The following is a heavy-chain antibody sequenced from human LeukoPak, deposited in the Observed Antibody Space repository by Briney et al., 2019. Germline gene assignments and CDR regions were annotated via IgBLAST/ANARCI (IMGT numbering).Heavy chain of an antibody. D-gene: IGHD2-15*01. CDR2: IYHNSGTT. CDR3: AQMAPYSPAYSQH. Sequence: SETLSLTCSVSGGSITSYFWTWIRQPPGKGLEWIGYIYHNSGTTNYNPSLKSRVSISADTSKTHFSLKLNSVTAADTAVYYCAQMAPYSPAYSQHWGQGTLVTVSS. V-gene: IGHV4-59*01. CDR1: GGSITSYF. J-gene: IGHJ1*01.